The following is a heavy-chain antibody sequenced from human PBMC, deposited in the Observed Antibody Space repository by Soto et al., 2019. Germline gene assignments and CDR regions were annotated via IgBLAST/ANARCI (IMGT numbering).Heavy chain of an antibody. CDR3: AKAQYDYIWGSYRYVY. J-gene: IGHJ4*02. CDR2: ISGSGGST. CDR1: GFTFSSYA. Sequence: GGSLRLSCAASGFTFSSYAMSWVRQAPGKGLEWVSAISGSGGSTYYADSVKGRFTISRDNSKNTLYLQMNSLRAEDTAVYYCAKAQYDYIWGSYRYVYWGQGTLVTVSS. D-gene: IGHD3-16*02. V-gene: IGHV3-23*01.